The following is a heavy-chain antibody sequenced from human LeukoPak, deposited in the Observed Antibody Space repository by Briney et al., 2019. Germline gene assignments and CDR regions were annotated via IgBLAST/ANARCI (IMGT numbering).Heavy chain of an antibody. Sequence: PSETLSLTCAVSGYSISSGYYWGWIRQPPGKGLEWIGSIYHSGSTYYNPSLKSRVTISVDTSKNQFSLKLSSVTAADTAVYYFARRGATIDYWGRGPLVTVSS. J-gene: IGHJ4*02. V-gene: IGHV4-38-2*01. CDR3: ARRGATIDY. CDR2: IYHSGST. D-gene: IGHD1-26*01. CDR1: GYSISSGYY.